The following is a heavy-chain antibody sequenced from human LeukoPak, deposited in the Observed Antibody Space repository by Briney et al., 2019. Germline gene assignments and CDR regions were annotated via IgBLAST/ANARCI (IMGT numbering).Heavy chain of an antibody. CDR1: GFTFSSYS. D-gene: IGHD3-10*01. Sequence: PGGSLRLSCAASGFTFSSYSMNWVRQAPGKGLEWVSSISSSSSYIYYADSVKGRFTISRDNSKNTLYLQMNSLRAEDTAVYYCAKEADYYGSGSYPASFDYWGQGTLVTVSS. J-gene: IGHJ4*02. CDR2: ISSSSSYI. V-gene: IGHV3-21*01. CDR3: AKEADYYGSGSYPASFDY.